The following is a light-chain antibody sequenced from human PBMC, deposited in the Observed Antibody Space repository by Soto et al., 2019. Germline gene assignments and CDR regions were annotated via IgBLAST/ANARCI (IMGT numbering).Light chain of an antibody. J-gene: IGLJ1*01. CDR3: ISYTSSSTPYD. Sequence: QSALTQPASVSGSPGQSITISCTGTSSDVGGYNYVSWYQQHPGKAPKLMIYEVSNRPSGVSNRFSGSKSGNTASLTISGLQAEDEADYYCISYTSSSTPYDFGTGTKLTVL. CDR1: SSDVGGYNY. CDR2: EVS. V-gene: IGLV2-14*01.